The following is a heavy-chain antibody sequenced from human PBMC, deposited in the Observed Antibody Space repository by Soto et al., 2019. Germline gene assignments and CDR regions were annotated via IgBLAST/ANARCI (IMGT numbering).Heavy chain of an antibody. CDR1: GGTFSSYA. J-gene: IGHJ6*02. V-gene: IGHV1-69*12. Sequence: QVQLVQSGAEVKKPGSSVKVSCKASGGTFSSYAISWVRQAPGQGLEWMGGIIPIFGTANYAQKFQGRVTITADEATSTAYMELSSLRSEDTAVYYCARDRLAAAGSYYYCGMDVWGQGTTVTVSS. CDR3: ARDRLAAAGSYYYCGMDV. CDR2: IIPIFGTA. D-gene: IGHD6-13*01.